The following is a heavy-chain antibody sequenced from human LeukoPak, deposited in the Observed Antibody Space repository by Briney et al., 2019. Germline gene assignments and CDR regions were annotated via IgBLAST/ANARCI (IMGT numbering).Heavy chain of an antibody. CDR1: RGTFSSYT. J-gene: IGHJ4*02. D-gene: IGHD6-13*01. CDR2: IIPILDTS. CDR3: ASQAAADDY. V-gene: IGHV1-69*16. Sequence: SVKVSCKASRGTFSSYTISWVRQAPGQGLEWMGGIIPILDTSSYAQKFQGRVTITADESTSTAYLEVSSLTSEDTAVYYCASQAAADDYWGQGTLVTVSS.